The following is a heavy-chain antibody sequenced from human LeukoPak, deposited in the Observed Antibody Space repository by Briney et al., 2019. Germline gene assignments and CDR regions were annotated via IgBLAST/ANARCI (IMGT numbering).Heavy chain of an antibody. CDR3: ARGPIGTTGTNSNAFDI. D-gene: IGHD1-1*01. CDR1: GFTFSSYE. Sequence: PGGSLRLSCAASGFTFSSYEMNWVRQAPGKGLEWVSYISSSGSTIYYADSVKGRFTISRDNAKNSLYLQMNSLRAEDTAVYYCARGPIGTTGTNSNAFDIWGQGTMVTVSS. V-gene: IGHV3-48*03. CDR2: ISSSGSTI. J-gene: IGHJ3*02.